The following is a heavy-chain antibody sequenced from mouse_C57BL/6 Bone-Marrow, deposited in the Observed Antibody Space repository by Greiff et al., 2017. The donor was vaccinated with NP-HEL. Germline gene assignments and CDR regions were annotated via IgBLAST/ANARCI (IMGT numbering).Heavy chain of an antibody. J-gene: IGHJ4*01. CDR3: ATMITTAMDY. CDR2: IDPSDSYT. V-gene: IGHV1-69*01. Sequence: QVQLQPGAELVMPGASVKLSCKASGYTFTSYWMHWVKQRPGQGLEWIGEIDPSDSYTNYNQKFKGKSTLTVDKSSSTAYMQLSSLTSEDSAVYYCATMITTAMDYWGQGTSVTVSS. D-gene: IGHD2-4*01. CDR1: GYTFTSYW.